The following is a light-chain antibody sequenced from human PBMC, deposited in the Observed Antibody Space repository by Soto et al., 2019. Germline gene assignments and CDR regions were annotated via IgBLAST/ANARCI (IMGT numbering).Light chain of an antibody. J-gene: IGKJ5*01. V-gene: IGKV1-9*01. CDR2: GAS. CDR3: QHFRA. CDR1: QGISSY. Sequence: IQLTQSPSSLSASVGDRVTITCRASQGISSYLAWYQQKPGKAPKLLIYGASSRATGIPDRFSGSGSGTDFTLTISRLEPEDFVLYYCQHFRAFGQGTRLEI.